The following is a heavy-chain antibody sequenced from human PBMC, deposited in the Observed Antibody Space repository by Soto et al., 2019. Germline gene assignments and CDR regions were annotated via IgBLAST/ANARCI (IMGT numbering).Heavy chain of an antibody. CDR3: ARETKPGYYYMDV. Sequence: QVQLVESGGGVVQPGRSLRLSCAASGFTFSSYGMYWVRQAPGKGLEWVAIIWYDGSNKYYTDSVKGRFTISRDNSKNTLYLHMNSLRAEDTDVDNGARETKPGYYYMDVWGKGTTVTVSS. D-gene: IGHD3-10*01. J-gene: IGHJ6*03. CDR2: IWYDGSNK. CDR1: GFTFSSYG. V-gene: IGHV3-33*01.